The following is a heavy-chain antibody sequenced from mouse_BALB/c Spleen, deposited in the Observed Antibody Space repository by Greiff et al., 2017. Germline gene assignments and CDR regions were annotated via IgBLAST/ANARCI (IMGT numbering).Heavy chain of an antibody. CDR1: GYTFTSYW. CDR3: TRNQYGGLWMDY. J-gene: IGHJ4*01. D-gene: IGHD2-10*02. CDR2: IYPSDSYT. Sequence: QVQLQQPGAELVRPGASVKLSCKASGYTFTSYWINWVKQRPGQGLEWIGNIYPSDSYTNYNQKFKDKATLTVDKSSSTAYMQLSSPTSEDSAVYYCTRNQYGGLWMDYWVKEPQSPSPQ. V-gene: IGHV1-69*02.